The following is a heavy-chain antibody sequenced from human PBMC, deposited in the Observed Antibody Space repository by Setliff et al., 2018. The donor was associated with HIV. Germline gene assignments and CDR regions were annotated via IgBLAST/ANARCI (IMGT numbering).Heavy chain of an antibody. Sequence: SETLSLTCNVSGGSITNNNYYWGWIRQPPGKGLEWIASIYYSGSTSYNPALKSRVTMSVDAAKSQFFLKVAPVTAADTAMYFCVRLYRGSTTKEKSDSWGQGMLVTASS. D-gene: IGHD1-26*01. J-gene: IGHJ4*02. CDR2: IYYSGST. V-gene: IGHV4-39*07. CDR1: GGSITNNNYY. CDR3: VRLYRGSTTKEKSDS.